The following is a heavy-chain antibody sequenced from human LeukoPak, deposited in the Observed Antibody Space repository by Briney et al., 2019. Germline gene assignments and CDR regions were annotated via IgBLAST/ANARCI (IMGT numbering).Heavy chain of an antibody. CDR1: GFTFRTHW. V-gene: IGHV5-51*01. J-gene: IGHJ4*02. Sequence: GESLKIPCKTAGFTFRTHWIAWVRQRPGEGLELMGIIYPGDSDTNYRPSFQGQVTISADKSTISAYLQWSSLKDSDTAMYYCARYYFWTGSYFIEYWGQGTLVRVSS. D-gene: IGHD3/OR15-3a*01. CDR2: IYPGDSDT. CDR3: ARYYFWTGSYFIEY.